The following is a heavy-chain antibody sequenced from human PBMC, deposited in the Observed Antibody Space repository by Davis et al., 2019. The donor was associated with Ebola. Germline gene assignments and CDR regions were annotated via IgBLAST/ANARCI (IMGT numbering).Heavy chain of an antibody. Sequence: SETLSLTCTVSGGSVSSGSYYWSWVRQPPGKGLEWIGYIYYSGSTKHNPSLKSRLTISIDTSKNQFSLKLSSVTAADTAVYYCARQTGYYDILTGYYIGYFDYWGQGTLVTVSS. D-gene: IGHD3-9*01. CDR1: GGSVSSGSYY. CDR2: IYYSGST. J-gene: IGHJ4*02. CDR3: ARQTGYYDILTGYYIGYFDY. V-gene: IGHV4-61*01.